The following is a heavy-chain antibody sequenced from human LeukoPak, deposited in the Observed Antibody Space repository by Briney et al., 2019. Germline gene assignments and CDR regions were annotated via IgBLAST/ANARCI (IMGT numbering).Heavy chain of an antibody. CDR1: GFTFSDYY. Sequence: GGSLRLSCAASGFTFSDYYMSWIRQAPGKGLEWVSYISSSGSTIYYADSVKGRFTISRDNAKNSLYLQMNSLRAEDTAVYYCARRGMIVVVDAFDIWGQGTMVTVSS. V-gene: IGHV3-11*04. J-gene: IGHJ3*02. CDR2: ISSSGSTI. D-gene: IGHD3-22*01. CDR3: ARRGMIVVVDAFDI.